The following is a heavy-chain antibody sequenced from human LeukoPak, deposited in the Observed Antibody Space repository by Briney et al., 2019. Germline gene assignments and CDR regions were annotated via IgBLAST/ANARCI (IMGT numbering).Heavy chain of an antibody. Sequence: GGSLRLSCAASGFTFSSYAMHWVRQAPGKGLEWVAVISYDGSNKYYADSVKGRFTISRDNSKNTLYLQMNSLRAEDTAVYYCAKGGFSSSWSYYYYGMDVWGQGTTVTVSS. CDR1: GFTFSSYA. J-gene: IGHJ6*02. CDR3: AKGGFSSSWSYYYYGMDV. V-gene: IGHV3-30-3*01. D-gene: IGHD6-13*01. CDR2: ISYDGSNK.